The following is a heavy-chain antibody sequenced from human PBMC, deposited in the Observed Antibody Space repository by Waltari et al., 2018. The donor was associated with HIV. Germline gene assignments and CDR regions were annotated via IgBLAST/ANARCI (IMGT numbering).Heavy chain of an antibody. CDR2: ISYSGNSI. D-gene: IGHD2-21*01. J-gene: IGHJ3*02. V-gene: IGHV3-11*01. Sequence: QVQLVESGGGLVKPGGSLRVSCAASGFSFSDYYMGGVSQAPGKGLEWVSYISYSGNSIDYADSVKGRFTISRDNAKKSLYLQMSSLRAEDTAVYHCVRGGLWGDGFDIWGQGTMVTVSS. CDR3: VRGGLWGDGFDI. CDR1: GFSFSDYY.